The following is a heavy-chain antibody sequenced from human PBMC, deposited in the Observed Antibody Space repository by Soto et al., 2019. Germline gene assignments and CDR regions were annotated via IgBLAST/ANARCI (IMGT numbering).Heavy chain of an antibody. D-gene: IGHD3-3*01. CDR2: INSDGSST. J-gene: IGHJ3*02. V-gene: IGHV3-74*01. CDR1: GFTFSSDW. CDR3: ARARAYYDFWSGFLASHAFDI. Sequence: GGSLRLSCAASGFTFSSDWMHWVRQAPGKGLVWVSRINSDGSSTSYADSVKGRFTISRDNAKNTLYLQMNSLRAEDTAVYYCARARAYYDFWSGFLASHAFDIWGQGTMVTVSS.